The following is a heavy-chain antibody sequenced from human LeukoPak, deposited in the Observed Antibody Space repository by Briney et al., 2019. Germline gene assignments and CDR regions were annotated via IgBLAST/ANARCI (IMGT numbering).Heavy chain of an antibody. Sequence: GGSLRLSCAASGFTFNSYAMSWVRQAPGKGLEWVSTISGNGDSTSYAHSVKGRFTISRDNSKNTLYLQMNSLRAEDTAVYYCAKSKDNPLYYFDNWGQVTLATVSS. CDR3: AKSKDNPLYYFDN. CDR2: ISGNGDST. V-gene: IGHV3-23*01. CDR1: GFTFNSYA. J-gene: IGHJ4*02.